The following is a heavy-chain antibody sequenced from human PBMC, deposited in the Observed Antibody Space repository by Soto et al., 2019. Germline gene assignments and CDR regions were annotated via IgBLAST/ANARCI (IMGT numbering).Heavy chain of an antibody. D-gene: IGHD2-15*01. V-gene: IGHV4-59*01. Sequence: SETLSLTCTVSGGSISSYYWSWIRQPPGKGLEWIGYIYYSGSTNYNPSLKSRVTISVDTSKNQFSLKLSSVTAADTAVYYCARLRYCSGGSCSYYFDYWGHGTLVTVSS. CDR2: IYYSGST. CDR1: GGSISSYY. CDR3: ARLRYCSGGSCSYYFDY. J-gene: IGHJ4*01.